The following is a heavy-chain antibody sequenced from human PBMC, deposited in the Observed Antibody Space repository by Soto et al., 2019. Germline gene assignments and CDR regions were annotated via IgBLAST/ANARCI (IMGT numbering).Heavy chain of an antibody. CDR3: ARVADCTYSSNCNGRAAFDM. CDR2: INRDGSTI. D-gene: IGHD6-13*01. V-gene: IGHV3-74*01. CDR1: GFTLSSHW. Sequence: EVQLVESGGGLAQPGGSLRLSCAASGFTLSSHWMHWVRQAPGKGLVWVSRINRDGSTINYDDSVRGRYTISRDNAKNTLSLQMNSLRAEDTAVYYCARVADCTYSSNCNGRAAFDMWVKGTMVTVSS. J-gene: IGHJ3*02.